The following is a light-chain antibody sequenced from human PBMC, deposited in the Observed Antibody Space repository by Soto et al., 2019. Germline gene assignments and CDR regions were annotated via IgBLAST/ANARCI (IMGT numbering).Light chain of an antibody. J-gene: IGKJ2*01. CDR3: QQYGSSPRYT. CDR2: GAS. CDR1: QSVSSSY. Sequence: EIVLTQSPGTLSLSPGARANLSCRDSQSVSSSYLAWYQQKPGQAPRLLIYGASSRATGIPDRFSGSGSGTDFTLTISRLEPEDFAVYYCQQYGSSPRYTFGQGTKLEIK. V-gene: IGKV3-20*01.